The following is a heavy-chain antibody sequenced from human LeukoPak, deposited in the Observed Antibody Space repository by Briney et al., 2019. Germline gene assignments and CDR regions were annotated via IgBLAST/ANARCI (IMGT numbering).Heavy chain of an antibody. D-gene: IGHD6-13*01. J-gene: IGHJ4*02. CDR3: ARGVIATGGNDFDY. V-gene: IGHV4-39*07. CDR2: IYYSGST. Sequence: KSSETLSLTCTVSGGSISSSSYYWGWIRQPPGKGLEWIGSIYYSGSTYYNPSLKSRVTISVDTSKNQFSLKLSSVTAADTAVYYCARGVIATGGNDFDYWGQGTLVTVSS. CDR1: GGSISSSSYY.